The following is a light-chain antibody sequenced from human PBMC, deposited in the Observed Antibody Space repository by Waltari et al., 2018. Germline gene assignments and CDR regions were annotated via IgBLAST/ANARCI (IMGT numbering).Light chain of an antibody. J-gene: IGKJ1*01. CDR3: QRHDDWPWT. Sequence: EVVMTQSPATLSMSPGERATLSCRASQSVSYKLAWYQQKPGLAPRLLIYDASTRATGVPARFSGSGSGTEFTLTISSLQSEDFAVYDCQRHDDWPWTFGQGTKVEIK. V-gene: IGKV3-15*01. CDR1: QSVSYK. CDR2: DAS.